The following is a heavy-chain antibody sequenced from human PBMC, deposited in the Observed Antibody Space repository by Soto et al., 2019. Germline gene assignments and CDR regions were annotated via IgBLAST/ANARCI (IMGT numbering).Heavy chain of an antibody. CDR2: INHSAST. J-gene: IGHJ4*01. D-gene: IGHD3-16*01. CDR3: ARGARPVMLKSGEYLDY. V-gene: IGHV4-34*01. CDR1: GGSFSGCY. Sequence: SSETLSLTCAVYGGSFSGCYWSWIRQLPGKGLEWIGEINHSASTTYTPSLKSRVTISVDSSKNHCTLKRRSVNAVDTAVYYCARGARPVMLKSGEYLDY.